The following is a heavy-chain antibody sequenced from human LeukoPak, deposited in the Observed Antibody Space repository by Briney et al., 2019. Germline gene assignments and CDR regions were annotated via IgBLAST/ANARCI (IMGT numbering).Heavy chain of an antibody. V-gene: IGHV3-7*01. CDR3: ARGTTVNTYWVLLDC. Sequence: SGGSLRLSCAASGFTFRNYWMIWVRQAPGKGREWVASINQDGGEKNSVDSVKGRFTISRDNAKNSLYLQMNSLRAADKIVYYCARGTTVNTYWVLLDCWGQGTLVTVSS. CDR2: INQDGGEK. CDR1: GFTFRNYW. J-gene: IGHJ4*02. D-gene: IGHD4-17*01.